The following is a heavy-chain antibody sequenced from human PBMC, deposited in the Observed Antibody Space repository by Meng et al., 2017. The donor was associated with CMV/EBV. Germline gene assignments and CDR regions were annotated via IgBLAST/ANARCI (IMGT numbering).Heavy chain of an antibody. CDR3: ARGLYGPDY. J-gene: IGHJ4*02. D-gene: IGHD4-17*01. V-gene: IGHV3-74*01. CDR2: INNDGGNT. CDR1: GFTFSDYW. Sequence: GESLKISCAAPGFTFSDYWMHWVRQAPGKGLVWVSRINNDGGNTVYADSVKGRFTFSRDNAKNTLYLQMNSLRAEDTAVYYCARGLYGPDYWGQGTLVTVSS.